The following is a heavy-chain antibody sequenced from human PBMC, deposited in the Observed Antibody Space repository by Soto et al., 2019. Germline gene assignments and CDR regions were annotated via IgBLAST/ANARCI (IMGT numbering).Heavy chain of an antibody. D-gene: IGHD2-15*01. CDR2: ISGSGGST. V-gene: IGHV3-23*01. Sequence: GGSLRLSCAASGFTFSSYAMSWVRQAPGKGLEWVSAISGSGGSTYYADSVKGRFTISRDNSKNTLYLQMNSLRAEDTAVYYCAKIPLRRVVVVAAPPMGAFDIWGQGTMVTVSS. CDR1: GFTFSSYA. CDR3: AKIPLRRVVVVAAPPMGAFDI. J-gene: IGHJ3*02.